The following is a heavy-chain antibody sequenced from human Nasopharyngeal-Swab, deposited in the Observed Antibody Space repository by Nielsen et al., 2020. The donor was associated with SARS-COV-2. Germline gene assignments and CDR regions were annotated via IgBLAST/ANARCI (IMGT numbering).Heavy chain of an antibody. CDR3: AGWITMIRGATFDI. CDR2: IIPIFGTA. V-gene: IGHV1-69*13. J-gene: IGHJ3*02. CDR1: AGSFSSYA. D-gene: IGHD3-10*01. Sequence: SVKVSCRACAGSFSSYAVSGVRQAPRQGLEWMGGIIPIFGTANYAQKFQGRVTITADESTSTAFMELSSLRSEDTAVYYCAGWITMIRGATFDIWGQGTMVTVSS.